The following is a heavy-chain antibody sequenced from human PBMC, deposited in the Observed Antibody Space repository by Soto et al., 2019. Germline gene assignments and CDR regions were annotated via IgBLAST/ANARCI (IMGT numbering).Heavy chain of an antibody. V-gene: IGHV3-30*03. Sequence: GGSLRLSCAASGFTFSNYGMHWVRQAPGKGLEWVAIISYDGDNEYYADSVKGRFTISRDNAKNSLFLQMNSLRAEDTAVYYCARDLRSDLWGRGTLVTVSS. J-gene: IGHJ2*01. CDR2: ISYDGDNE. CDR3: ARDLRSDL. CDR1: GFTFSNYG.